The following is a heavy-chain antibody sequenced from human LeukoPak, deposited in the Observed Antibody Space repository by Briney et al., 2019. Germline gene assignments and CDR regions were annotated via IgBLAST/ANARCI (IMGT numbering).Heavy chain of an antibody. V-gene: IGHV3-30*02. CDR3: AKALRGYSYGSAMDV. CDR2: IRYDGSNK. J-gene: IGHJ6*03. D-gene: IGHD5-18*01. CDR1: GFTFSSYG. Sequence: SGGSLRLSCAASGFTFSSYGMHWVRQAPGKGLEWVAFIRYDGSNKYYADSVKGRFTISRDNSKNTLYLQMNSLRAEDTAVYYCAKALRGYSYGSAMDVRGKGTTVTVSS.